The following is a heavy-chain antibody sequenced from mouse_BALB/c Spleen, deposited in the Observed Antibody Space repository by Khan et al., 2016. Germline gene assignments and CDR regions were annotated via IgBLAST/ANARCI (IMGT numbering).Heavy chain of an antibody. CDR1: GYSFTSYY. J-gene: IGHJ4*01. CDR3: ASSTQSFYAMDY. V-gene: IGHV1S135*01. D-gene: IGHD1-1*01. Sequence: LQQSGPELMKPGASVKISCKASGYSFTSYYMHWVKQSHGKSLEWIGYIDPFNGGTSYNQKFKGKATLTVDKSSSTAYMHLSSLTSEDSAVYYCASSTQSFYAMDYWCQGTSVTVSS. CDR2: IDPFNGGT.